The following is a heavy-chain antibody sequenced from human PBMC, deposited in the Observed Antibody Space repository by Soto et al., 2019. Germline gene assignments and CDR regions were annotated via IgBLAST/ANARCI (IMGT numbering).Heavy chain of an antibody. V-gene: IGHV4-4*02. CDR2: TYHSGTT. CDR1: GDSINNSHW. CDR3: ARDMIAAAGALDY. J-gene: IGHJ4*02. Sequence: SETLSLTCAVSGDSINNSHWWSWVRQTPGKGLEWIGETYHSGTTNYNPSLKTRVTISIDKSKNQFSLKMNSVTAADTAVYYCARDMIAAAGALDYWGQGTLVTVSS. D-gene: IGHD6-13*01.